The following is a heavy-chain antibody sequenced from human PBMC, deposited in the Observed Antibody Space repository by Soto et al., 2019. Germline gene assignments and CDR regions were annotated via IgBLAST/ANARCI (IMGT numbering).Heavy chain of an antibody. V-gene: IGHV4-30-4*01. CDR1: GGSISSGDYY. CDR2: IYYSGST. D-gene: IGHD6-19*01. Sequence: SETLSLTCTVSGGSISSGDYYWSWIRQPPGKGLEWIGYIYYSGSTYYNPSLKSRVTISVDTSKNQFSLKLSSVTAADTAVYYCARYRAVAGTTFDYWGQGTLVTVS. CDR3: ARYRAVAGTTFDY. J-gene: IGHJ4*02.